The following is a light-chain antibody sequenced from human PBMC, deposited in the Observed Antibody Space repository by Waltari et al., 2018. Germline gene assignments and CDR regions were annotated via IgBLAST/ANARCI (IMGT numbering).Light chain of an antibody. CDR2: EVS. J-gene: IGLJ1*01. CDR3: SSYTTSSAPGV. Sequence: QSALTQPASVSGSPGQSITISCPGTDSDVGAYAFSSWYQQHPGKAPHLIIYEVSNRPSGISNRFSASKSGNTASLTISGLQAEDEADYYCSSYTTSSAPGVFGTGTRVTVL. V-gene: IGLV2-14*01. CDR1: DSDVGAYAF.